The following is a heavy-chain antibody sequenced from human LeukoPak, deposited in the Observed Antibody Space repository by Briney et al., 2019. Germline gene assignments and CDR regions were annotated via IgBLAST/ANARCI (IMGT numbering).Heavy chain of an antibody. J-gene: IGHJ4*02. CDR3: ARVARGNYYHFDS. CDR1: GFTFSTYI. Sequence: GGSLRLSCAASGFTFSTYILTWVRQAPGKGLEWVSYISSNSEATSYADSVKGRFTSSRDYARNSLYLHMTSLRAEDTAVYYCARVARGNYYHFDSWGQGTLVTVSS. D-gene: IGHD1-26*01. V-gene: IGHV3-48*04. CDR2: ISSNSEAT.